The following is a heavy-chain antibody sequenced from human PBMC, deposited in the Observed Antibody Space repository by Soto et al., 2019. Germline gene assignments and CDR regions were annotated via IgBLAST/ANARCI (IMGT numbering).Heavy chain of an antibody. CDR3: VKDSGYCSSTSCLPTYYYYGMDV. J-gene: IGHJ6*02. D-gene: IGHD2-2*03. V-gene: IGHV3-9*01. CDR2: ISWNSGSI. Sequence: GGSLRLSCAASGFTFDDYAMHWVRQAPGKGLEWVSGISWNSGSIGYADSVKGRFTISRDNAKNSLYLQMNSLRAEDTALYYCVKDSGYCSSTSCLPTYYYYGMDVWGQGTTVTVSS. CDR1: GFTFDDYA.